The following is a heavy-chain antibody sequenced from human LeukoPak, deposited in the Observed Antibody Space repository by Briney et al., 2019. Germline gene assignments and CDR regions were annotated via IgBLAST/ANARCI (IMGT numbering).Heavy chain of an antibody. Sequence: WASVKVSCKASGYTFTGYYMHWVRQAPGQGLEWMGWINPNSGGTNYAQKFQGWVTMTRDTSISTAYMELSRLRSDDTAVYYCAREDSSGWSSGHYYGMEVWGKGTRVTVSS. V-gene: IGHV1-2*04. CDR2: INPNSGGT. J-gene: IGHJ6*04. CDR3: AREDSSGWSSGHYYGMEV. CDR1: GYTFTGYY. D-gene: IGHD6-19*01.